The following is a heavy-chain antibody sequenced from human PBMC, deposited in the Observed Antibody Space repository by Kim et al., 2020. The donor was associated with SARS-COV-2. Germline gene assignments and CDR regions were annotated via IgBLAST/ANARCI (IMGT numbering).Heavy chain of an antibody. J-gene: IGHJ4*02. V-gene: IGHV4-34*01. CDR2: INHSGST. CDR3: ARWVVGATTGLDY. CDR1: GGSFSGYY. Sequence: SETLSLTCAVYGGSFSGYYWSWIRQPPGKGLEWIGEINHSGSTNYNPSLKSRVTISVDTSKNQFSLKLSSVTAADTAVYYCARWVVGATTGLDYWGQGTLVTVSS. D-gene: IGHD1-26*01.